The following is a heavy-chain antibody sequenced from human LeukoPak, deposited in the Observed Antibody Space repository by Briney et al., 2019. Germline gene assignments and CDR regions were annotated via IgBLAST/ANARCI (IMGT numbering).Heavy chain of an antibody. J-gene: IGHJ4*02. Sequence: SETLSLTCTVSGGSISSYYWSWIRQPPGKGLEWIGYIYYRGSTNYNPSLKSRVTISVDTSKNQFSLKLSSVTAADTAVYYCARQTMVRGVDYWGQGTLVTVSS. CDR3: ARQTMVRGVDY. CDR2: IYYRGST. D-gene: IGHD3-10*01. V-gene: IGHV4-59*01. CDR1: GGSISSYY.